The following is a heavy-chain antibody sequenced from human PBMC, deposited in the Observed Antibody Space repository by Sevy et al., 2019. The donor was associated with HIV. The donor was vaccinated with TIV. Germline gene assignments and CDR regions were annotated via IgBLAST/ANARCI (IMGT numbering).Heavy chain of an antibody. V-gene: IGHV3-30*03. CDR1: GFTFSSYG. CDR3: ATGYCSPICLIDY. D-gene: IGHD2-2*03. J-gene: IGHJ4*02. CDR2: ISPDGTNK. Sequence: GGSLRLSCAASGFTFSSYGMHWVRQAPGKGLEWVAVISPDGTNKYYGDSMRGRFTISRDNSKNTLYLQMDIVRVEDTAVYYCATGYCSPICLIDYWGQGTLVTVSS.